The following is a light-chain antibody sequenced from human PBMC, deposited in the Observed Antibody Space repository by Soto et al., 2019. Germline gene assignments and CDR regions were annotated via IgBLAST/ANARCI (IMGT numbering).Light chain of an antibody. CDR2: GNS. CDR1: SSNIGAGYD. Sequence: QSVLTQPPSVSGAPGQRVTISCTGSSSNIGAGYDVHWYQQLPGTAPKPLIYGNSNRPSGVPDRFSGSKSGTSASLAITGLQAEDEADYYCQSYDSIHNYVFGTGTKLTVL. V-gene: IGLV1-40*01. J-gene: IGLJ1*01. CDR3: QSYDSIHNYV.